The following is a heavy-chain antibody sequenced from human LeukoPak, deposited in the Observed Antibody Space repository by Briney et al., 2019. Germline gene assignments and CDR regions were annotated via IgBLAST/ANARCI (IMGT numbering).Heavy chain of an antibody. CDR3: ARGGWGVGCSSTSCYDSEYFQH. CDR2: INPNSGGT. V-gene: IGHV1-2*06. Sequence: ASVKVSCKASGYTFTGYYMHWVRQAPGQGLEWMGRINPNSGGTNYAQKFQGRVTKTRDTSISTAYMELSRLRSDDTAVYYCARGGWGVGCSSTSCYDSEYFQHWGQGTLVTVSS. J-gene: IGHJ1*01. CDR1: GYTFTGYY. D-gene: IGHD2-2*01.